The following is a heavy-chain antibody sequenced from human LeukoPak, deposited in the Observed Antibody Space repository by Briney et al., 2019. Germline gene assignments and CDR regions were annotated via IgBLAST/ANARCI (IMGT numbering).Heavy chain of an antibody. CDR3: ARDDWVTTLSYYYGLDV. D-gene: IGHD4-17*01. V-gene: IGHV3-21*01. CDR1: GFAFNTYS. Sequence: GGSLKLSCAASGFAFNTYSLYWVRQAPGKGLEWVSSISSSSSYIYYADSVKGRFTISRDNAKNSLYLQMNSLRAEDTAVYYCARDDWVTTLSYYYGLDVWGQGTTVTVSS. J-gene: IGHJ6*02. CDR2: ISSSSSYI.